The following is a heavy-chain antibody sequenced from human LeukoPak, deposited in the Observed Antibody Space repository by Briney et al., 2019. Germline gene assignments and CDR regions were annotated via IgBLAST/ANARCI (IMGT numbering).Heavy chain of an antibody. D-gene: IGHD2-15*01. V-gene: IGHV1-69*13. J-gene: IGHJ5*02. CDR2: IIPIFGTA. CDR1: GGTFSSYA. CDR3: ARDRDYCSGGSCYGYNWFDP. Sequence: ASVKVSCKASGGTFSSYAISWVRQAPGQGLEWTGGIIPIFGTANYAQKFQGRVTITADESTSTAYMELSSLRSEDTAVYYCARDRDYCSGGSCYGYNWFDPWGQGTLVTVSS.